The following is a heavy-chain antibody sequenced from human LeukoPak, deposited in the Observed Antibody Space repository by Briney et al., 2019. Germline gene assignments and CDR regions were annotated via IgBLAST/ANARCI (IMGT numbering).Heavy chain of an antibody. V-gene: IGHV1-8*01. CDR3: ARGLKAAAGPPFFVY. CDR1: GYTFTIYD. Sequence: GASVKVSCKASGYTFTIYDINWVRQATGQGLEWMGWMNPNSGNTGYAQKYHGRVTMTRNTSISAAYMELRSLRSEDTAVYYCARGLKAAAGPPFFVYWGQGTLVTVSS. D-gene: IGHD6-13*01. CDR2: MNPNSGNT. J-gene: IGHJ4*02.